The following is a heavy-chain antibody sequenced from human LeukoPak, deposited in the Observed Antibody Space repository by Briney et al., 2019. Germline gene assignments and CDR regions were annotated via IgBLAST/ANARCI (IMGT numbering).Heavy chain of an antibody. J-gene: IGHJ4*02. Sequence: GGSLRLSCTASGFTFGDYAMSWVRQAPGKGLKWVGFIRSKAYGGTTEYAASVKGRFTISRDDSKSIAYLQMNSLKTEDTAVYYCTSDILTGYYNPLKFDYWGQGTLVTVSS. D-gene: IGHD3-9*01. V-gene: IGHV3-49*04. CDR1: GFTFGDYA. CDR2: IRSKAYGGTT. CDR3: TSDILTGYYNPLKFDY.